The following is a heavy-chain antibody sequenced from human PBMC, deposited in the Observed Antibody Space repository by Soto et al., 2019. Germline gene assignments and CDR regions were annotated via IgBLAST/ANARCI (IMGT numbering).Heavy chain of an antibody. CDR1: GFTFSDYY. CDR2: IGATGSYT. J-gene: IGHJ4*02. Sequence: GGSLRLSCAASGFTFSDYYMSWIRQAPGTGLESVSYIGATGSYTYYADSVKGRFTISRHNSKNTLYLQMNSLRAEDTAVYYCARESLHSGSYTEFDYWGQGTLVTVSS. V-gene: IGHV3-11*05. D-gene: IGHD3-10*01. CDR3: ARESLHSGSYTEFDY.